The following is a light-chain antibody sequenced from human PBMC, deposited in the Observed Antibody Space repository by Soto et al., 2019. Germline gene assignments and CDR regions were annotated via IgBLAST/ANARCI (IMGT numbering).Light chain of an antibody. CDR1: QTVRNNY. CDR2: DAS. J-gene: IGKJ5*01. Sequence: EFVLTQSPGTLSLSPGERSTLSCRASQTVRNNYLAWYQQKPGQAPRLLIYDASSRANGIPDRFSGSGSGRDLTLTISGLEPEDFAVYYCQQYGSSHLISFGQGTRLEIK. CDR3: QQYGSSHLIS. V-gene: IGKV3-20*01.